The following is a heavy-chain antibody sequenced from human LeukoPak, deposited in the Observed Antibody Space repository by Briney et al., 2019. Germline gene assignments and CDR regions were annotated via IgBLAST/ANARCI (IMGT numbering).Heavy chain of an antibody. CDR2: IRYDGSNK. V-gene: IGHV3-30*02. CDR3: AADLWFQPTLDWFDP. D-gene: IGHD2-21*01. Sequence: GVSLRLSCAASGFTFSSYGMHWVRQAPGKGLEWVAFIRYDGSNKYYADSVKGRFTISRDNSKNTLYLQMNSLRAEDTAVYYCAADLWFQPTLDWFDPWGQGTLVTVSS. CDR1: GFTFSSYG. J-gene: IGHJ5*02.